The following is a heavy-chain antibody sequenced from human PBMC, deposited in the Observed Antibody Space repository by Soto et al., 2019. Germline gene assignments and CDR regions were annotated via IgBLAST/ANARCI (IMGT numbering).Heavy chain of an antibody. Sequence: QVQLVQSGGEVKKPGSSVKGSCKASGGTFNNYVVNWVRQAPGQGLEWMGGILPIFATANYAQNFQGRVTITADKSTSTAYMELTSLRSEDTAVYYCAGRCDSTTCLGHFDYWGQGTLVTVAS. CDR2: ILPIFATA. J-gene: IGHJ4*02. D-gene: IGHD2-2*01. V-gene: IGHV1-69*06. CDR3: AGRCDSTTCLGHFDY. CDR1: GGTFNNYV.